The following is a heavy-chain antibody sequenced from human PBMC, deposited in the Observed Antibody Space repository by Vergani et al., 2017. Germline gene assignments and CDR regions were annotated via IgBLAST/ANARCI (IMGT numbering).Heavy chain of an antibody. CDR3: AGDLMEESSCWDLPLYYYGIDG. CDR1: VYTFTSYG. V-gene: IGHV1-18*01. Sequence: QVQLVQSGAEVKKPGASVKVSCKASVYTFTSYGISWVRQAPGQGLEWMGWISAYNGNTNYAQKLQGRVTMTTDTSTSTAYMELRSLSSDDTAVYYCAGDLMEESSCWDLPLYYYGIDGWGQGTTVTVSS. D-gene: IGHD6-19*01. CDR2: ISAYNGNT. J-gene: IGHJ6*02.